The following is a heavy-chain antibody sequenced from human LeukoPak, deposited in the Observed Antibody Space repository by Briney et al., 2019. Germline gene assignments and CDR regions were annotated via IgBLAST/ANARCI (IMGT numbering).Heavy chain of an antibody. J-gene: IGHJ3*02. CDR3: ARVLRWRFDI. Sequence: SETLSLTCTVSGGSVSSGSYSWSWIRQPPGKGLEWIGYIYHSGSTYYNPSLKSRVTISVDRSKNQFSLKLSSVTAADTAVYYCARVLRWRFDIWGQGTMVTVSS. CDR1: GGSVSSGSYS. D-gene: IGHD2-15*01. CDR2: IYHSGST. V-gene: IGHV4-30-2*01.